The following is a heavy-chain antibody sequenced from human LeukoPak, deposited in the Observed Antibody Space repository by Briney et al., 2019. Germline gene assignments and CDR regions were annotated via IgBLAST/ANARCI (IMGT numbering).Heavy chain of an antibody. D-gene: IGHD4-23*01. Sequence: SETLSLTCAVYGGSFSGYYWSWIRQPPGKGLEWIGEINHSGSTNYNPSLKSRVTISVDTSKNQFSLKLSSVTAADTAVYYCARGPEYGGKNYYYGMDVWGQGTTVTVSS. V-gene: IGHV4-34*01. J-gene: IGHJ6*02. CDR1: GGSFSGYY. CDR3: ARGPEYGGKNYYYGMDV. CDR2: INHSGST.